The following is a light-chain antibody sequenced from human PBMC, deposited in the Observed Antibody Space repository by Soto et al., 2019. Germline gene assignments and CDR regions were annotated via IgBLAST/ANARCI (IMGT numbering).Light chain of an antibody. CDR2: DAS. Sequence: EIVLTQSPATLSLSPGEGATLSCRASQSVSSYLAWYQQKPGQAPRLLIYDASNRATGIPARFSGSGSGTDFTLSISSLEPEDFAVYYCQQRSNSPFTFGPGTKVDIK. V-gene: IGKV3-11*01. CDR1: QSVSSY. J-gene: IGKJ3*01. CDR3: QQRSNSPFT.